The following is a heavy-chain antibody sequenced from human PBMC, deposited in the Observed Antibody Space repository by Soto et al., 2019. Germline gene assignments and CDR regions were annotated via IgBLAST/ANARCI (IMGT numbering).Heavy chain of an antibody. V-gene: IGHV3-33*01. CDR3: ARDKGSSGPRLQAFDI. J-gene: IGHJ3*02. D-gene: IGHD6-19*01. CDR1: GFTFISYG. Sequence: RRLSCAASGFTFISYGMHWVRQAPGKGLEWVAVIWYDGSNKYYADSVKGRFTISRDNSKNTLYLQMNSLRAEDTAVYYCARDKGSSGPRLQAFDIWGQGTMVTVSS. CDR2: IWYDGSNK.